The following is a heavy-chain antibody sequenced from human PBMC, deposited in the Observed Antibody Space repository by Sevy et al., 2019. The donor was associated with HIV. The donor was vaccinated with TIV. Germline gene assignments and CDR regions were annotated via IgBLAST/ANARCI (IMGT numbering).Heavy chain of an antibody. V-gene: IGHV3-23*01. CDR1: GFTFSTYA. CDR3: VINYDFSSGFPSADV. J-gene: IGHJ6*02. CDR2: ISGSGDST. Sequence: GESLKISCAASGFTFSTYAMSWVRQAPGKGLEWVSAISGSGDSTYYASSVKGRFTISRDNSKNTLYLEMNSLRAEDTALYYCVINYDFSSGFPSADVWGQGTTVTVSS. D-gene: IGHD3-3*01.